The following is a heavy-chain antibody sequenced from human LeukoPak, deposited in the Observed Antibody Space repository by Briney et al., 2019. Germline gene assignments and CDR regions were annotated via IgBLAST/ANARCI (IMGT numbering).Heavy chain of an antibody. J-gene: IGHJ3*02. CDR1: GGSFSGYY. CDR3: ARGLTGGYYFDAFDI. V-gene: IGHV4-34*01. D-gene: IGHD3-22*01. Sequence: KTSETLSLTCAVYGGSFSGYYWSWIRQPPGKGLEWIGEINHSGGTNYNPSLKSQVTISVDTSKNQFSLKLSSVTAADTAVYYCARGLTGGYYFDAFDIWDQGTMVTVSS. CDR2: INHSGGT.